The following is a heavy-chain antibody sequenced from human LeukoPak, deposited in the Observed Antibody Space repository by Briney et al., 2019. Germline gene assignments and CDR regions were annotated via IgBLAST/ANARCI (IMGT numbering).Heavy chain of an antibody. CDR3: ASPPPYSSSWHNWFDP. D-gene: IGHD6-13*01. V-gene: IGHV4-39*01. J-gene: IGHJ5*02. Sequence: SETLSLTCTVSGGSISSSSYYWGWIRQPPGKGLEWIGSIYYSGGTYYNPSLKSRVIISVDTSKNQLSLKLNSVTAADTAVYYCASPPPYSSSWHNWFDPWGQGTLVTVSS. CDR1: GGSISSSSYY. CDR2: IYYSGGT.